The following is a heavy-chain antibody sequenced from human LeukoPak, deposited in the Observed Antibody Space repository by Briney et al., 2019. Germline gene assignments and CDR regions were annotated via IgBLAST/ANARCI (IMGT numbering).Heavy chain of an antibody. Sequence: QSGGSLRPSCAASGFTFSSYEMNWVRQAPGKGLEWVSYISSSGSTIYYADSVKGRFTISRDNAKNSLYLQMNSLRAEDTAVYYCAREPVYCGGDCYFDYWGQGTLVTVSS. CDR3: AREPVYCGGDCYFDY. V-gene: IGHV3-48*03. CDR1: GFTFSSYE. D-gene: IGHD2-21*02. J-gene: IGHJ4*02. CDR2: ISSSGSTI.